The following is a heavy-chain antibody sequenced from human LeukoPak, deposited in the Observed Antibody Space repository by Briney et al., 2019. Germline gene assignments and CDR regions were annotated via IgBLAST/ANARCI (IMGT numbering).Heavy chain of an antibody. V-gene: IGHV1-2*02. CDR2: INPNSGGT. CDR1: GYAFTGYY. Sequence: GASVKVSCKASGYAFTGYYMHWVRQSPGQGLEWMGWINPNSGGTNYAQKFQGRVTMTRDTSISTAYMELSRLRSDDTAVYYCARGVAVAGTADYWGQGTLVTVSS. D-gene: IGHD6-19*01. CDR3: ARGVAVAGTADY. J-gene: IGHJ4*02.